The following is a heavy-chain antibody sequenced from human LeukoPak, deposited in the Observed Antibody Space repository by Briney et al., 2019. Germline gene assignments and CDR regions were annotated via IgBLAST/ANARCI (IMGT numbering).Heavy chain of an antibody. Sequence: GASVKVSCKASGYTFTSYGISWVRQAPGQVLEWMGWISAYNGNTNYAQKLQGRVTITTDTSTSTAYMELRSLRSDDTAVYYCARDQDDSSGYYFEYFQHWGQGTLVTVSS. J-gene: IGHJ1*01. CDR1: GYTFTSYG. V-gene: IGHV1-18*04. CDR2: ISAYNGNT. CDR3: ARDQDDSSGYYFEYFQH. D-gene: IGHD3-22*01.